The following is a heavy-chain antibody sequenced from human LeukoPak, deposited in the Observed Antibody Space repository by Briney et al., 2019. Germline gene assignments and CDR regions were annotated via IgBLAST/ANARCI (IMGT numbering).Heavy chain of an antibody. J-gene: IGHJ4*02. V-gene: IGHV1-18*01. CDR2: ISTYNGNT. D-gene: IGHD2-15*01. CDR3: ARGPYCSGGTCYSQYFDF. CDR1: GYTFTSYG. Sequence: ASVKVSCKASGYTFTSYGTTWVRQAPGQGLEWMGWISTYNGNTNYAQKLQGRVTMTTDTSTSTAYMELRSLRSDDTAVYYCARGPYCSGGTCYSQYFDFWGQGTLVPVSS.